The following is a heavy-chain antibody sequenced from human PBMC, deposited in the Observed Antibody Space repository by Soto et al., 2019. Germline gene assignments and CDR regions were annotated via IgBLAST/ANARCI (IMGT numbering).Heavy chain of an antibody. V-gene: IGHV1-69*01. Sequence: QVQLVQSGTEVKKPGASVKVSCKASGGTFSSYAISWVRQAPGQGLEWMGGIIRICGTTNYAQRVQGRVSITTDESTSTTSMELSSLRSEDTAVYYCAGSYKYGSGTFDAFDIWGQGTLVTVSS. J-gene: IGHJ3*02. CDR1: GGTFSSYA. D-gene: IGHD3-10*01. CDR2: IIRICGTT. CDR3: AGSYKYGSGTFDAFDI.